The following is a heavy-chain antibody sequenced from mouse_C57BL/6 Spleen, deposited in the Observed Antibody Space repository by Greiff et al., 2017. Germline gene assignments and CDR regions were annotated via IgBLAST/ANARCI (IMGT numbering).Heavy chain of an antibody. J-gene: IGHJ4*01. CDR3: ARKPTTVVARDAMDY. Sequence: QVQLQQPGAELVRPGSSVKLSCKASGYTFTSYWMDWVKQRPGQGLEWIGNIYPSDSETHYNQKFKDKATLTVDKSSSTAYMQLSSLTSEDSAVYYWARKPTTVVARDAMDYWGQGTSVTVSS. CDR1: GYTFTSYW. V-gene: IGHV1-61*01. D-gene: IGHD1-1*01. CDR2: IYPSDSET.